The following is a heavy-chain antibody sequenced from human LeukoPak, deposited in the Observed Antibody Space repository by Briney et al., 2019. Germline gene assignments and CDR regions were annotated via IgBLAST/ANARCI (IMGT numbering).Heavy chain of an antibody. D-gene: IGHD5-12*01. CDR3: ARSNHYDLDY. Sequence: GESLKIPCKGSGYSFTSYWIGWVRQMPGKGLEWVGIIYPIDSDIRYSPSFQGQVTISADKSISTAYLQWSSLKASDTAIYYCARSNHYDLDYWGQGTLVTVSS. CDR2: IYPIDSDI. V-gene: IGHV5-51*01. J-gene: IGHJ4*02. CDR1: GYSFTSYW.